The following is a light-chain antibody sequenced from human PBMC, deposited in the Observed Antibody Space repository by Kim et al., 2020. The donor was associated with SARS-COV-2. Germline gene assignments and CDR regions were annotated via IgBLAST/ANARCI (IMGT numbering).Light chain of an antibody. J-gene: IGLJ3*02. CDR2: HDS. CDR1: KLGDKY. CDR3: QAWDSSTWV. V-gene: IGLV3-1*01. Sequence: VSTGQTASITCSGYKLGDKYACWYQQKPGQSPVLVSYHDSKRPSGIPERFSGSNSGNTATLTISGTQAMDEADYYCQAWDSSTWVFGGGTQLTVL.